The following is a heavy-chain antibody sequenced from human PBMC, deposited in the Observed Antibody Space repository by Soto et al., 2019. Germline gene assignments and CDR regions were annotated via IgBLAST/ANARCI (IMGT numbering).Heavy chain of an antibody. D-gene: IGHD3-10*01. V-gene: IGHV4-30-4*01. J-gene: IGHJ4*02. CDR1: GGSISSGDYC. CDR3: ARVGGFGATTIDY. CDR2: IYYSGST. Sequence: PSETLSLTCTVSGGSISSGDYCWSWIRKPPGKGLEWIGYIYYSGSTYYNPSLKSRVTISVDTSKNQFSLKLSSVTAADTAVYYCARVGGFGATTIDYWGQGTLVTVSS.